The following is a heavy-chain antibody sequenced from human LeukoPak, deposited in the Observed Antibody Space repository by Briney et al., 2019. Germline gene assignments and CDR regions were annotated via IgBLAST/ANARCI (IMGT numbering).Heavy chain of an antibody. J-gene: IGHJ6*02. CDR1: GFTFSSDS. D-gene: IGHD3-10*01. CDR3: ASLLGPRSGKDV. CDR2: ISSSSSYI. V-gene: IGHV3-21*01. Sequence: PGGSLRLSCAASGFTFSSDSMNWVRRAPGKGLEWVSSISSSSSYIYYADSVKGRFTISRDNAKNSLYLQMNSLRAEDTAVYYCASLLGPRSGKDVWGQRTTVTVSS.